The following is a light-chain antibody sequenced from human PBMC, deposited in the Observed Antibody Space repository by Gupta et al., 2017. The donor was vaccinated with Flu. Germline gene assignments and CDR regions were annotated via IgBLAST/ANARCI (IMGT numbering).Light chain of an antibody. CDR2: WAS. CDR1: QSVLYSSNNKNY. Sequence: DIVMTQSPDSLAVSLGERATINCKSSQSVLYSSNNKNYLAWYQQKPGQPPKLLIYWASTRESGVPDRFSGSGSGTDFTLTISSLQAEDVAVYYCHQDDCTPQTFGQGTKVEIK. CDR3: HQDDCTPQT. J-gene: IGKJ1*01. V-gene: IGKV4-1*01.